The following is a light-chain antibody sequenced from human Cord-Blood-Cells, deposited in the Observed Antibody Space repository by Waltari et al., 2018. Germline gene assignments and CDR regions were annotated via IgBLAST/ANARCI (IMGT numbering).Light chain of an antibody. J-gene: IGLJ2*01. Sequence: QSVLTQPPSVSGAPGQRVTISCTGSSSNIGAGYDVHWYQQLPGTAPTLLICGNTNRPPGVPDGFSGSKSGASASLAITGLQAEDEADDYCQSYDSSLGAYVVFGGGTKLTVL. CDR2: GNT. CDR3: QSYDSSLGAYVV. CDR1: SSNIGAGYD. V-gene: IGLV1-40*01.